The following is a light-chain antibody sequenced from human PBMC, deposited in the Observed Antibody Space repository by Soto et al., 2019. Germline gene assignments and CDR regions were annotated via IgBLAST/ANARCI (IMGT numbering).Light chain of an antibody. Sequence: QSVLTQPPSASGSPGQSVTISCTGTSSDVGDYNYVSWYQQHPGKAPKLMIYEVSKRPSGVPDRFSGSKSGNTASLTVSGLQAEDEADYYCSSYADSNSDFFGTGTKLTVL. CDR3: SSYADSNSDF. CDR1: SSDVGDYNY. J-gene: IGLJ1*01. CDR2: EVS. V-gene: IGLV2-8*01.